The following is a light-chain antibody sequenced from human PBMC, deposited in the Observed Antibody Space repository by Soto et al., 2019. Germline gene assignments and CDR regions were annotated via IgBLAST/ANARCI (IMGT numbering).Light chain of an antibody. V-gene: IGLV1-40*01. Sequence: QSVLTQPPSVSGAPGQRVTISCTGSSSNIGAGYDVHWYQQLPGTAPKLLIYINSIRPSGAPGRFSGSKSGNTASLTISGLQAEDEADYYCSSYTDSSNYVLGTGTKVTV. J-gene: IGLJ1*01. CDR2: INS. CDR1: SSNIGAGYD. CDR3: SSYTDSSNYV.